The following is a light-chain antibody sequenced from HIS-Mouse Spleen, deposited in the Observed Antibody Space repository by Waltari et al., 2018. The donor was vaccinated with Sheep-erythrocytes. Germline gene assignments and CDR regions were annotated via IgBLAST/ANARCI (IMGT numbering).Light chain of an antibody. CDR1: KLGDKY. V-gene: IGLV3-1*01. J-gene: IGLJ2*01. CDR3: QAWDSSTAWNVV. Sequence: SYELTQPPSVSVSPGQTASITCSGDKLGDKYACWYQQKPGLSPVLVIYQDSKRPSGIPGRFSGSNSGNTATLTISGTQAMDEADYYCQAWDSSTAWNVVFGGGTKLTVL. CDR2: QDS.